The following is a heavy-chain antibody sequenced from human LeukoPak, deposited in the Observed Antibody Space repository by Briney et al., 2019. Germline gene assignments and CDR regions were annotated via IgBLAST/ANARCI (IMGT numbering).Heavy chain of an antibody. Sequence: GASVKVSCKASGGTFSRYSISWVRQAPGQGLEWMGGITPIFGKTNYAQKFQGRVTITADESTSTAYMELNSLRAEDTAVYYCARGRNTEAGTLGLFGYWGQGTLVTVSS. J-gene: IGHJ4*02. CDR3: ARGRNTEAGTLGLFGY. D-gene: IGHD6-13*01. CDR2: ITPIFGKT. V-gene: IGHV1-69*13. CDR1: GGTFSRYS.